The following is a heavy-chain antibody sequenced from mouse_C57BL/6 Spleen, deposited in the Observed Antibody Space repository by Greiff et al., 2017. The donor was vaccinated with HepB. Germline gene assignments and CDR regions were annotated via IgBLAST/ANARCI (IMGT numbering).Heavy chain of an antibody. D-gene: IGHD2-3*01. V-gene: IGHV1-69*01. CDR3: ARKDDGYYYYAMDY. Sequence: QVQLQQPGAELVMPGASVKLSCKASGYTFTSYWMHWVKQRPGQGLEWIGEIDPSDSYTNYNQKFKGKSTLTVDKSSSTAYMQLSSLTSEDSAVYYGARKDDGYYYYAMDYWGQGTSVTVSS. CDR1: GYTFTSYW. CDR2: IDPSDSYT. J-gene: IGHJ4*01.